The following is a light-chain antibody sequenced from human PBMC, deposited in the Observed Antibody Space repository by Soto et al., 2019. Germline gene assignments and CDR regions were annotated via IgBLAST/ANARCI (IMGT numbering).Light chain of an antibody. CDR1: QSVNSNY. J-gene: IGKJ3*01. Sequence: EIVLTQSPGTLSLSPGERATLSCRASQSVNSNYLAWYQQKPGQAPRLLIYGASSRATGIPDRFSGSGSGTDFTLTITRLEPEDFAVYYCQQYGSPFTFGPGTKVDIK. CDR3: QQYGSPFT. CDR2: GAS. V-gene: IGKV3-20*01.